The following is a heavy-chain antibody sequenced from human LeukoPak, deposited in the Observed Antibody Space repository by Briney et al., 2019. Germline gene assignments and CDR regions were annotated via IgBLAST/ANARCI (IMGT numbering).Heavy chain of an antibody. CDR2: INTNTGSP. D-gene: IGHD6-13*01. CDR1: GYTFTSYG. J-gene: IGHJ5*02. Sequence: ASVKVSCKASGYTFTSYGISWVRQAPGQGLEWMGWINTNTGSPTYAQGFTGRFVFSLDTSVSTAYLQISSLKAEDTAVYYCARDQIAEGFDPWGQGTLVTVSS. CDR3: ARDQIAEGFDP. V-gene: IGHV7-4-1*02.